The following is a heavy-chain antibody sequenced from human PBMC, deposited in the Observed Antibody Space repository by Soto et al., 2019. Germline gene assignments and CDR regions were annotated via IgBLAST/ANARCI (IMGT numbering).Heavy chain of an antibody. CDR3: VTSLSGYYYNY. CDR2: ISKSGTTT. V-gene: IGHV3-48*03. Sequence: LRLSCAASGFTLSTYEMMWVRQAPGKGLEWVSYISKSGTTTYYADSVRGRFTISRDNAKDSLDLQMNSLRAEDTAVYYCVTSLSGYYYNYWGQGNMVTVSP. CDR1: GFTLSTYE. J-gene: IGHJ4*02. D-gene: IGHD3-22*01.